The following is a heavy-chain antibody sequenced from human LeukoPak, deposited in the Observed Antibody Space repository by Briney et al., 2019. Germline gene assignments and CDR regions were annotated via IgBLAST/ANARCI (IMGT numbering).Heavy chain of an antibody. CDR1: GFTFSSYG. D-gene: IGHD7-27*01. CDR3: ARWGPNVVAYFDY. CDR2: ISYDGSNK. V-gene: IGHV3-30*19. Sequence: GGSLRLSCAASGFTFSSYGMHWVRQAPGKGLEWVAVISYDGSNKYYADSVKGRFTISRDNSKNTLYLQMNSLRAEDTAVYYCARWGPNVVAYFDYWGQGTLVTVSS. J-gene: IGHJ4*02.